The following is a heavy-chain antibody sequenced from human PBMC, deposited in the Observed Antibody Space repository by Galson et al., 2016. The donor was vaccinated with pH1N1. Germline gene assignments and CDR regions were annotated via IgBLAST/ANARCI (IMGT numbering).Heavy chain of an antibody. CDR3: AQYSISSGDPA. Sequence: SVKVSCKAPKSTFTKYYIHWVRQAPGQGLEWMGIIDPRYDTTTYSQRFQGRVVLTRDTSTSTAYMEVSSLTSENTAIYYGAQYSISSGDPAWGQGPLVTVSS. CDR2: IDPRYDTT. CDR1: KSTFTKYY. V-gene: IGHV1-46*01. D-gene: IGHD3-3*02. J-gene: IGHJ4*02.